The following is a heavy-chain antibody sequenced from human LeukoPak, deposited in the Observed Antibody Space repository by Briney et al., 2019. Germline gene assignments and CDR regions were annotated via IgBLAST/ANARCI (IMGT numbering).Heavy chain of an antibody. CDR3: ARGRRFYYYYYMDV. J-gene: IGHJ6*03. D-gene: IGHD1-1*01. Sequence: SETLSLTCAVYGGSFSGYYWSWIRQPPGKGLGWIGEINHSGSTNYNPSLKSRVTISVDTPKNQFSLKLSSVTAADTAVYYCARGRRFYYYYYMDVWGKGTTVTVSS. V-gene: IGHV4-34*01. CDR2: INHSGST. CDR1: GGSFSGYY.